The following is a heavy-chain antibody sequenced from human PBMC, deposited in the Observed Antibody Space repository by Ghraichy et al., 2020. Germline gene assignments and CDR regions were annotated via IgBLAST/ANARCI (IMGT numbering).Heavy chain of an antibody. V-gene: IGHV3-23*01. Sequence: GGSLRLSCAASGFTFSSNAMKWVRQAPGKGLEWVSAISGSGGSTYYADSVKGRFTISRDNSRNTLYLQMNSLRAEDTAIYYCAKTELLWFGESPSGFDPWGQGTRVTVSS. D-gene: IGHD3-10*01. J-gene: IGHJ5*02. CDR2: ISGSGGST. CDR1: GFTFSSNA. CDR3: AKTELLWFGESPSGFDP.